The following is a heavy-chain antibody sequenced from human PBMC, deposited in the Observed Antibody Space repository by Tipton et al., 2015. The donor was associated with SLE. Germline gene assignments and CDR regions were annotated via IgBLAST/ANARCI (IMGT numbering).Heavy chain of an antibody. D-gene: IGHD3-16*01. J-gene: IGHJ5*02. CDR2: VHSSGTT. Sequence: TLSLTCTVSGGSSSGYFWSWIRQPPGKGLEWIGEVHSSGTTHSNPSLNSRLTMSVDTSKNQFSLKLSSVTAADTAVYYCARQGGRQWFDPWGQGTLVTVSS. CDR3: ARQGGRQWFDP. V-gene: IGHV4-34*01. CDR1: GGSSSGYF.